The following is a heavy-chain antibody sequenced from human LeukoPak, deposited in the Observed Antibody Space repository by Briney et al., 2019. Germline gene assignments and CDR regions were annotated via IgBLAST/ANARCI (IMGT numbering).Heavy chain of an antibody. CDR1: GFTFHNFG. V-gene: IGHV3-30*19. Sequence: GGSLRLSCAASGFTFHNFGMHWVRQAPGQGLEWLTFRQYDGNNKNYADSVKGRFTISRDNSKNTLYLQLNSLRTEDTAVYYCARDYYNNYDVGFWGQGTLVTVSS. CDR2: RQYDGNNK. CDR3: ARDYYNNYDVGF. D-gene: IGHD4-11*01. J-gene: IGHJ4*02.